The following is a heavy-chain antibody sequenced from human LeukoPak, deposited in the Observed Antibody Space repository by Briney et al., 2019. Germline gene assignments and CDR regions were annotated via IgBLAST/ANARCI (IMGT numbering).Heavy chain of an antibody. V-gene: IGHV1-18*01. CDR1: GYTFTSYG. CDR2: ISAYNGNT. Sequence: PQASVKVSCKASGYTFTSYGISWVRQAPGQGLEWMGWISAYNGNTNYAQKLQGRVTMTTDTSTSTAYMELRSLRSDDTAVYYCARDPLLIWFGELHRNNWFDPWGQGTLVTVSS. J-gene: IGHJ5*02. D-gene: IGHD3-10*01. CDR3: ARDPLLIWFGELHRNNWFDP.